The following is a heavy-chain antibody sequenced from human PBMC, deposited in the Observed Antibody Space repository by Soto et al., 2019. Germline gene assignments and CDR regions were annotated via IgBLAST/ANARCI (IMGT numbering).Heavy chain of an antibody. CDR2: ISSLSTYI. CDR1: GFTFSDYS. CDR3: ARAPDTSMVANDY. J-gene: IGHJ4*02. Sequence: EVQLVESGGGLVKPGGSLRLSCAASGFTFSDYSINWVRQAPGKGLEWVSSISSLSTYIFYADSVKGRFTISRDNAKNAVYLQMNSLTAEDTVVYYCARAPDTSMVANDYWGQGTLVTFSS. V-gene: IGHV3-21*01. D-gene: IGHD5-18*01.